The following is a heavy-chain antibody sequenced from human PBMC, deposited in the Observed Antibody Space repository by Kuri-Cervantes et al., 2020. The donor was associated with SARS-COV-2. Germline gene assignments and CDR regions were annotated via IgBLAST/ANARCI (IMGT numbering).Heavy chain of an antibody. V-gene: IGHV3-48*03. CDR1: GFTFSSYE. D-gene: IGHD2-2*01. CDR2: ISSSGSTI. Sequence: GESPKISCAASGFTFSSYEMNWVRQAPGKGLEWVSYISSSGSTIYYADSVKGRFTISRDNAKNSLYLQMNSLRAEDTAVYYCASSCSSTSCFRPQGKNFDYWGQGTLVTVSS. CDR3: ASSCSSTSCFRPQGKNFDY. J-gene: IGHJ4*02.